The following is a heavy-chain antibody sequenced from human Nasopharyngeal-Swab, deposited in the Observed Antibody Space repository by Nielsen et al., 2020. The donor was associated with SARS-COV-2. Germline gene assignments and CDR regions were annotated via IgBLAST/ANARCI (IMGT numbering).Heavy chain of an antibody. D-gene: IGHD3-22*01. Sequence: ARQAPGQRLEWIGWIVVGSGNTNHAQKFQERVTITRDMSTSTAYMELSSLRPEDTAVYYCATDSSGYHDAFDIWGQGTMVTVSS. J-gene: IGHJ3*02. CDR3: ATDSSGYHDAFDI. V-gene: IGHV1-58*01. CDR2: IVVGSGNT.